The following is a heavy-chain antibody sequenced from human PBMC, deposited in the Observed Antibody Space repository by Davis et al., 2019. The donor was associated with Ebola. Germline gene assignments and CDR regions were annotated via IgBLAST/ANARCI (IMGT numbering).Heavy chain of an antibody. D-gene: IGHD4-17*01. CDR1: GGSISSYY. CDR2: IYYSGST. V-gene: IGHV4-59*05. Sequence: SETLSLTCTVSGGSISSYYWSWIRQPPGQGLEWIGSIYYSGSTYYNPSLKSRVTISVDTSKNQFSLKLSSVTAVDTAVYYCGGDFPWGQGTLVTVSS. CDR3: GGDFP. J-gene: IGHJ5*02.